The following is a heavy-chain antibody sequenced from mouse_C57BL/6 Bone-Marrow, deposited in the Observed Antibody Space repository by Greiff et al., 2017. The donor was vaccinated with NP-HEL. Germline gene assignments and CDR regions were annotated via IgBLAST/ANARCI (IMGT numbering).Heavy chain of an antibody. CDR1: GYTFTNYW. D-gene: IGHD2-4*01. CDR3: ARWAITTTHYYARDY. CDR2: IYPGGGYT. J-gene: IGHJ4*01. V-gene: IGHV1-63*01. Sequence: VQLQQSGAELVRPGTSVKMSCKASGYTFTNYWIGWAKQRPGHGLEWIGDIYPGGGYTNYNEKFKGKATLTADKSSSTAYMQFSSLTSEDAAIYYCARWAITTTHYYARDYWGQGTSVTVSS.